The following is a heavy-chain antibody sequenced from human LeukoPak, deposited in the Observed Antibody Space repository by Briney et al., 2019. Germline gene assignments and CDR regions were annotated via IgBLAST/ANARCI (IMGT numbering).Heavy chain of an antibody. D-gene: IGHD5-18*01. CDR3: AREGGYSYGSPIDY. Sequence: SETLSLTRTVSGGSISSYYWSWIRQPAGKELEWIGRIYTSGSTNYNPSLKSRVTMSVDTSKNQFSLKLSSVTAADTAVYYCAREGGYSYGSPIDYWGQGTLVTVSS. J-gene: IGHJ4*02. CDR2: IYTSGST. V-gene: IGHV4-4*07. CDR1: GGSISSYY.